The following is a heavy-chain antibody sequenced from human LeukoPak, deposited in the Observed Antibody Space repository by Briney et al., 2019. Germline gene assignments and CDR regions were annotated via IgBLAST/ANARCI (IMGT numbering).Heavy chain of an antibody. Sequence: GGSLRLSCAASGFTFSSYAMSWVRQAPGKGLEWVSAISGSGGSTYYADSVKGRFTISRDNSKNTLYLQMNSLRAEDTAVYYCARPEGLWFGELNYWGQGTLVTVSS. J-gene: IGHJ4*02. V-gene: IGHV3-23*01. CDR3: ARPEGLWFGELNY. CDR2: ISGSGGST. D-gene: IGHD3-10*01. CDR1: GFTFSSYA.